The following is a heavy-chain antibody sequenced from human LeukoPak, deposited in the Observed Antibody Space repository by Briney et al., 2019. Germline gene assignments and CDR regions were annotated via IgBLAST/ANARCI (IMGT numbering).Heavy chain of an antibody. CDR1: EFSVGSNY. CDR3: AKDMRHTDY. Sequence: GGSLRLSCAASEFSVGSNYMTWVRQAPGKGLEWVSLIYSGGSTYYADSVKGRFTISRDNSKNTLYLQMNSLRAEDTAVYYCAKDMRHTDYWGQGTLVTVSS. D-gene: IGHD2-21*01. CDR2: IYSGGST. J-gene: IGHJ4*02. V-gene: IGHV3-66*01.